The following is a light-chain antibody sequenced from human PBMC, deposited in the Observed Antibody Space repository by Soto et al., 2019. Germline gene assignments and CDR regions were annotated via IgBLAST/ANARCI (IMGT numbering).Light chain of an antibody. J-gene: IGKJ2*01. CDR3: QQYDNLPYT. CDR1: QDIRTY. V-gene: IGKV1-33*01. CDR2: DAS. Sequence: DIQMTQSPSSLSASVGARVTITCQASQDIRTYLNWYQQKPGKAPKLLIYDASNSETGVPSRFSGSGSGTDFTFTISSLQPEDIATYYCQQYDNLPYTFGQGTKLEIK.